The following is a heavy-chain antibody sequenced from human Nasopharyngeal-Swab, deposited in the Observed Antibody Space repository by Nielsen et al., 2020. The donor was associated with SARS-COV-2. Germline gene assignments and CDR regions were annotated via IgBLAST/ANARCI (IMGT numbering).Heavy chain of an antibody. CDR1: GGTFSSYA. Sequence: SVKVSCKASGGTFSSYAISWVRQAPGQGLEWMGGIFPIFGTSNYAQKFQGRVTITADKSTSTAYMELSSLRSEDTAVYYCARGLTGTTLNWFDPWGQGTLVTVSS. V-gene: IGHV1-69*06. CDR2: IFPIFGTS. J-gene: IGHJ5*02. CDR3: ARGLTGTTLNWFDP. D-gene: IGHD1-20*01.